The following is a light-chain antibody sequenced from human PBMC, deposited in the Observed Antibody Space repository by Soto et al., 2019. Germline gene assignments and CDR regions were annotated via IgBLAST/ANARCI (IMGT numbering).Light chain of an antibody. CDR1: SSDVGTYKH. V-gene: IGLV2-23*01. CDR2: DDT. Sequence: QSALTQPASVSGSPGQSITISCTGTSSDVGTYKHVSWYQHHPDNAPKLLIFDDTERPSGVSTRFSASKSGSTASLTISGLHAEDEADYYCCSYATSSAFMFGGGTKLTVL. J-gene: IGLJ3*02. CDR3: CSYATSSAFM.